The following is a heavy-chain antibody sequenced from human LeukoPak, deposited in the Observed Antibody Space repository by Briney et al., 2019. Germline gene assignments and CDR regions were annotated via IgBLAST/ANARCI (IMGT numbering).Heavy chain of an antibody. V-gene: IGHV4-39*01. Sequence: PSETLSLTCTVSGGSISSSSYYWGWIRQPPGKGLEWIGSIYYSGSTYYNPSLKSRVTISVDTSKNQFSLKLSSVTAADTAAYYCARQGWSSDSSGYSAFDIWGQGTMVTVSS. CDR2: IYYSGST. D-gene: IGHD3-22*01. CDR1: GGSISSSSYY. CDR3: ARQGWSSDSSGYSAFDI. J-gene: IGHJ3*02.